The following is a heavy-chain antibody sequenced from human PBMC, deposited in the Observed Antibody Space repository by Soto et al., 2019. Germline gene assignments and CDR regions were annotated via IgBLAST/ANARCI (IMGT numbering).Heavy chain of an antibody. CDR1: GFTFDDYA. V-gene: IGHV3-9*01. CDR2: LSYNSGTI. D-gene: IGHD5-18*01. Sequence: VQLVESGGGLVQPGRSLRLSCAASGFTFDDYAMSWARQAPGKGLEWVSGLSYNSGTIDYAASVKGRFTISRDNAKKSSYLQMNRLRAEDTALYYCAKGSDRGYSYGYDYGGQGPLVTVSS. J-gene: IGHJ4*02. CDR3: AKGSDRGYSYGYDY.